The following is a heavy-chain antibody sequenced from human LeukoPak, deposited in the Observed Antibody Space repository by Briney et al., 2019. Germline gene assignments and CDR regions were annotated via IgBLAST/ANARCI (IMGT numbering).Heavy chain of an antibody. D-gene: IGHD6-19*01. CDR1: GDSVSSKNCA. CDR2: TYYRSKWYN. V-gene: IGHV6-1*01. Sequence: SQTLSLTCVVSGDSVSSKNCAWNWIRQSPSRGLEWLGRTYYRSKWYNDYAESMEGRMTISQDTSKNQYSLHLNSVTPDDTAVYYCARDFGTTGWHTFDYWGQGTLVTVSS. CDR3: ARDFGTTGWHTFDY. J-gene: IGHJ4*02.